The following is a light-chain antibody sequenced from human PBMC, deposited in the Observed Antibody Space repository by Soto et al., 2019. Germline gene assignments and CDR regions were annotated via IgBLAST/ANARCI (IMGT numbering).Light chain of an antibody. CDR3: QQFGSSPLT. CDR2: GAS. CDR1: QSVSSSY. Sequence: EIVLTQSPGTLSLSPGERATLSCRASQSVSSSYLAWYQQKPGQAPRLLIYGASSRATGIPDRFSGSGSGTDFTLTISRLAPEDSAVYCCQQFGSSPLTFGGGTMVEIK. V-gene: IGKV3-20*01. J-gene: IGKJ4*01.